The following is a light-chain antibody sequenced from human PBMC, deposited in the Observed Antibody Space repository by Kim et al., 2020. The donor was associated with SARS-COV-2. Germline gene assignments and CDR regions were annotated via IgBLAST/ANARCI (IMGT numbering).Light chain of an antibody. Sequence: EIVMTQSPATLSVSPGERATLSCRASQSVSSNLAWYQHKPGQAPRLFIHGASTRATGIPARFSGSGSGTEFTLTISSLQSEDFAVYYCQQYNNWPLLTFGGGTKVEIK. CDR3: QQYNNWPLLT. J-gene: IGKJ4*01. CDR1: QSVSSN. V-gene: IGKV3-15*01. CDR2: GAS.